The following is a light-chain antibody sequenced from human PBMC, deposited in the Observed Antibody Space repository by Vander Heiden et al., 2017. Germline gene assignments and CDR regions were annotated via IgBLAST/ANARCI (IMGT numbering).Light chain of an antibody. J-gene: IGKJ2*01. V-gene: IGKV4-1*01. CDR1: QIVLPNYSNNNW. CDR2: WAS. Sequence: IVMTQTPDFLAVCLGARATSNCKSSQIVLPNYSNNNWLGWYQQKPGQPPRLLIYWASTRAPGVPVRFSGSGSGTDFALTISSLQAEDAAIYYCHQYHTAPYTFGQGTELAIK. CDR3: HQYHTAPYT.